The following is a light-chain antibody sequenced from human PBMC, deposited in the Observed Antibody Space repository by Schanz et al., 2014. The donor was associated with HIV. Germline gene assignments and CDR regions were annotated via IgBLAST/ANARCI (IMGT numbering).Light chain of an antibody. Sequence: QSVLTQPPSASGTPGQRVSISCSGSSSNIGDNPVNWYQQVPGTAPKLLIYGNFQRPSGVPARFSGSTSGTSASLAISGLQSEDEADYFCQSYDKSLSVVIFGGGTKLTVL. J-gene: IGLJ2*01. CDR1: SSNIGDNP. CDR3: QSYDKSLSVVI. V-gene: IGLV1-44*01. CDR2: GNF.